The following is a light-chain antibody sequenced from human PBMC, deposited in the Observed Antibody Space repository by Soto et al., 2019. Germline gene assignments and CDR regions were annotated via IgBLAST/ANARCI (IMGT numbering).Light chain of an antibody. V-gene: IGLV2-14*01. CDR3: SSLSTTSTPIV. CDR1: NSDIGLYNY. Sequence: QSVLSQPASMSGSPGQSITIPCTGANSDIGLYNYVSWYQHHPGKAPKLLISEVNIRTSRLSDRFSASKAGNTASLTMSGLQPEDEAYYYCSSLSTTSTPIVFGTGTKLTV. CDR2: EVN. J-gene: IGLJ1*01.